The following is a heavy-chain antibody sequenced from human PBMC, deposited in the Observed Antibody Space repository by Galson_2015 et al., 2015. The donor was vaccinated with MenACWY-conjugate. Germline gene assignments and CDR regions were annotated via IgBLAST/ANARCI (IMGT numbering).Heavy chain of an antibody. Sequence: SLRFSCAASGFTFSRYWMHWVRQSPGKGLVWVSRINSDGSAADYADSVKGRFTISRDNAKNTLYLQMNSLRAEDTAVYYCATYCSSPSCYANGAYWGQGTLVTVSS. CDR2: INSDGSAA. J-gene: IGHJ4*02. D-gene: IGHD2-2*01. CDR1: GFTFSRYW. V-gene: IGHV3-74*01. CDR3: ATYCSSPSCYANGAY.